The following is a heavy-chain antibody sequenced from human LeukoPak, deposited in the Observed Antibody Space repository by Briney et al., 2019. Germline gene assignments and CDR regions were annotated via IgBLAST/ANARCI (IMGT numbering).Heavy chain of an antibody. CDR2: IDGSGGST. CDR3: AKDQYYYGSGSYTGGDY. J-gene: IGHJ4*02. CDR1: GFTFSSYA. D-gene: IGHD3-10*01. V-gene: IGHV3-23*01. Sequence: PGGPLRLSCAASGFTFSSYAMSWVRQAPGKGLEWVSAIDGSGGSTYYADSVKGRFTISRDNSKNTLYLQVNSLRAEDTAVYYCAKDQYYYGSGSYTGGDYWGQGTLVTVSS.